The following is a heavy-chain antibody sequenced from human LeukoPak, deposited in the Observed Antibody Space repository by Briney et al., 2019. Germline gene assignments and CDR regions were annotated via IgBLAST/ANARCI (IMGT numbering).Heavy chain of an antibody. CDR3: VRGRYNRNCDY. V-gene: IGHV4-39*01. CDR1: GGSISSSSYY. D-gene: IGHD1-14*01. Sequence: PSETLSLTCTVSGGSISSSSYYWGWIRQPPGKGLEWIGSIYYSGSTYYNPSLKSRVTISVDTSKNQFSLKLSSVTAADTAVYYCVRGRYNRNCDYWGQGTLVTVSS. J-gene: IGHJ4*02. CDR2: IYYSGST.